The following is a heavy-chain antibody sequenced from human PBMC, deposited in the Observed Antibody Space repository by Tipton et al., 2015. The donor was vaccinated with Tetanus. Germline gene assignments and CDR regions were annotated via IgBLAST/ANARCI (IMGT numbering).Heavy chain of an antibody. J-gene: IGHJ4*02. V-gene: IGHV1-69*01. CDR3: VRPARYCSGGSCFLALDF. CDR1: GGTFRSYA. CDR2: IFPQYGTA. D-gene: IGHD2-15*01. Sequence: QLVQSGAEVKKPGSSVRVSCKTSGGTFRSYAISWVRQARGQGPEWMGGIFPQYGTANYAPEFQGRVTLIADESTGTAYMELSSLRSEDTAVYYCVRPARYCSGGSCFLALDFWGQGTQVTVSS.